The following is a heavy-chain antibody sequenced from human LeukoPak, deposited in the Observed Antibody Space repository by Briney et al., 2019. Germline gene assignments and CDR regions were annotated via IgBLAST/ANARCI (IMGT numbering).Heavy chain of an antibody. CDR3: AREFRGAFDC. V-gene: IGHV3-21*01. J-gene: IGHJ4*02. CDR1: GFTFSSYS. Sequence: GGSLRLSCAASGFTFSSYSMNWVRQAPGKGLEWVSSISSSSSYIYYADSVKGRFTISRDNARNSLCLQMNSLRAEDTAVYYRAREFRGAFDCWGQGTLVTVSS. D-gene: IGHD2-21*01. CDR2: ISSSSSYI.